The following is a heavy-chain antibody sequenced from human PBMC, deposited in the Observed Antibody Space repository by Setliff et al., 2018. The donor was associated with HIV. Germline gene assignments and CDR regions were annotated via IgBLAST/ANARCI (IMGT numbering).Heavy chain of an antibody. D-gene: IGHD6-6*01. V-gene: IGHV4-39*07. J-gene: IGHJ4*02. CDR3: ARGGGGARRVIGS. CDR2: IHYNERT. Sequence: SETLSLTCTVSGGSASNSRYYWAWIRQPPGKGLEYIGSIHYNERTYYNPSLKSRVAISVDTSKNQFSVKLSSVTAADTAVYYCARGGGGARRVIGSWGQGALVTVSS. CDR1: GGSASNSRYY.